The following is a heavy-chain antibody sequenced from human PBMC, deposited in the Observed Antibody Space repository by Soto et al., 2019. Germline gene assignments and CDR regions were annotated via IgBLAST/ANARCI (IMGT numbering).Heavy chain of an antibody. Sequence: QVQLQQWGAGLLKPSETLSLTCGGYGGFFSGHHWSWIRQPPGKGLEWMGEINHGGNTNYNPSLESRVTISVHTSKNQFSLRLTSVTAADTGVYYCARGDGATRGYYSYIDVWGKGNTVTVTS. D-gene: IGHD1-26*01. CDR2: INHGGNT. CDR3: ARGDGATRGYYSYIDV. J-gene: IGHJ6*03. V-gene: IGHV4-34*01. CDR1: GGFFSGHH.